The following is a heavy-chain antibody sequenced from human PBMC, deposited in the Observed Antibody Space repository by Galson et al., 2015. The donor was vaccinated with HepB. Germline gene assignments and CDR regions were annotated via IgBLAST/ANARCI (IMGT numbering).Heavy chain of an antibody. CDR3: ARVGCSSTSCYGADYYYGMDV. CDR2: ISAYNGNT. Sequence: SVKVSCKASGYTFTSYGISWVRQAPGQGLEWMGWISAYNGNTNYAQKLQGRVTMTTDTSTSTAYMELRSLRSDDTAVYYCARVGCSSTSCYGADYYYGMDVWGQGTTVTVSS. V-gene: IGHV1-18*04. J-gene: IGHJ6*02. D-gene: IGHD2-2*01. CDR1: GYTFTSYG.